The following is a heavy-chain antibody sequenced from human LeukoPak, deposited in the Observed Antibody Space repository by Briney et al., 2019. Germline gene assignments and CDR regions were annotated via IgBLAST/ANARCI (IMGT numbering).Heavy chain of an antibody. J-gene: IGHJ4*02. CDR2: ISFEGSNK. Sequence: PGGSLRLSCAPSGFTFSSYGMQWVRQAPGKGLEWVAVISFEGSNKYYTDSVKGRFTISRDNSKNTLYLQMNSLRAEDTAVYYCAKAIAAAGLDYWGQGTLVTVSS. D-gene: IGHD6-13*01. V-gene: IGHV3-30*18. CDR3: AKAIAAAGLDY. CDR1: GFTFSSYG.